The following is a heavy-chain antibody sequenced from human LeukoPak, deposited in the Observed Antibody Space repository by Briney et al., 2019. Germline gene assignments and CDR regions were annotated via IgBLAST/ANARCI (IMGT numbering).Heavy chain of an antibody. J-gene: IGHJ3*02. CDR2: IYYSGST. CDR3: ARAGSIYYDSSGPFFDI. D-gene: IGHD3-22*01. V-gene: IGHV4-30-4*01. CDR1: GGSISSGDYY. Sequence: PPQTLSLTCTVSGGSISSGDYYWSWIRQPPGKGLEWIGYIYYSGSTYYNPSLKSRVTISVDTSKNQFSLKLSSVTAADTAVYYCARAGSIYYDSSGPFFDIWGQGTMVTVSS.